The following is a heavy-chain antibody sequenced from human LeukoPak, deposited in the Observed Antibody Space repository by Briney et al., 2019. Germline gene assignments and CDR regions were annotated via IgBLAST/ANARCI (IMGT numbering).Heavy chain of an antibody. V-gene: IGHV1-46*01. CDR1: GYTFTSYY. J-gene: IGHJ4*02. CDR2: INPSGGST. D-gene: IGHD2-15*01. CDR3: ARDITVFSGTAKVAATLRDY. Sequence: ASVKVSCKASGYTFTSYYMHWVRQAPGQGLEWMGIINPSGGSTSYAQKLQGRVTMTRDTSTSTVYMELSSLRSEDTAVYYCARDITVFSGTAKVAATLRDYWGQGTLVTVSS.